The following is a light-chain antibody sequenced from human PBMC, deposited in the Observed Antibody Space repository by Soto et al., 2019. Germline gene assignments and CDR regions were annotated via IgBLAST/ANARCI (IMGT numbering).Light chain of an antibody. CDR2: EVS. Sequence: DVVITQSPLFLPVTVVQRASLSCTSGQGPVFRDGSTYLSWYQHRPGQSPRRLIYEVSKRDSGAPDRFSGSGSGTDFTLRISSVEAEDVAVYYCMQTTNWPPYTFGQGTRLEIK. CDR3: MQTTNWPPYT. CDR1: QGPVFRDGSTY. V-gene: IGKV2-30*01. J-gene: IGKJ5*01.